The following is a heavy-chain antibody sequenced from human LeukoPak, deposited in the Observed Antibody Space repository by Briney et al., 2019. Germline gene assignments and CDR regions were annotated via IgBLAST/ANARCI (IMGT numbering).Heavy chain of an antibody. CDR1: GFTFSSYA. CDR2: ISGSGGST. D-gene: IGHD3-9*01. CDR3: EREFAPTYYDILTGYLALYYYYYMDV. J-gene: IGHJ6*03. V-gene: IGHV3-23*01. Sequence: GGSLRLSCVVSGFTFSSYAMSWIRQAPGKGLEWGSGISGSGGSTYYADSVKGRFTISRDNAKNTLYLQMNSLRAEDTAVYYCEREFAPTYYDILTGYLALYYYYYMDVWGKGTTVTISS.